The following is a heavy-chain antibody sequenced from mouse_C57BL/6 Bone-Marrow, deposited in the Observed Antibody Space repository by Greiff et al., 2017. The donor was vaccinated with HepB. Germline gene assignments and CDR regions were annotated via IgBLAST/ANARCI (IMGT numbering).Heavy chain of an antibody. J-gene: IGHJ2*01. Sequence: VQRVESGPELVKPGTSVKISCKASGYAFSSSWMNWVKQRPGKGLEWIGRIYPGDGDTNYNGKFKGKATLTADKSSSTAYMQLRSLTSEDSAVYFCAVYGNYDYWGQGTTLTVSS. CDR3: AVYGNYDY. V-gene: IGHV1-82*01. CDR1: GYAFSSSW. D-gene: IGHD2-1*01. CDR2: IYPGDGDT.